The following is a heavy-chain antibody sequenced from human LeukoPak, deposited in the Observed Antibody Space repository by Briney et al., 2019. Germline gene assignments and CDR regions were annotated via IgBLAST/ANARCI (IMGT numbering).Heavy chain of an antibody. CDR2: VYYSGST. J-gene: IGHJ4*02. CDR1: DGSISSYY. Sequence: KPSETLSLTCTVPDGSISSYYWSWIRQPPGKALEWIGYVYYSGSTNYNPSLKSRVTISVDTSKKQVSLKLTSVSAADTAVYYCAGCYSSSLAFDSWGQGILVTVSS. V-gene: IGHV4-59*01. D-gene: IGHD6-13*01. CDR3: AGCYSSSLAFDS.